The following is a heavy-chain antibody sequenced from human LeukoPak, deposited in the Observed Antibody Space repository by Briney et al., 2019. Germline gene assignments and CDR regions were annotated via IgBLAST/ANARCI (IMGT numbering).Heavy chain of an antibody. CDR2: IYYTGST. D-gene: IGHD6-19*01. V-gene: IGHV4-59*04. CDR3: ARRPPAGPFDD. Sequence: SETLSLTCTVSGGSMSSYYWSWIRQPPGKGLEWIGNIYYTGSTYYNPSLKGRVTISVDTSKNQFSLNLSSVTAADTAVYYCARRPPAGPFDDWGQGTLVTVSS. CDR1: GGSMSSYY. J-gene: IGHJ4*02.